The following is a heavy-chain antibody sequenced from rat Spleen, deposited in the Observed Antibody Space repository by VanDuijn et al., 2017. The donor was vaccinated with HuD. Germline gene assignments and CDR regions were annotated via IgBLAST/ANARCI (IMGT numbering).Heavy chain of an antibody. Sequence: EVQLVETGGGLVQPGRSLKLSCVASGFTFSSYWMYWIRQAPTKGLEWVASISYDGGSTYHRDSVKGRFTISRDNAKSSLYLQMDSLRSEDTATYYCTTEQLGYFDYWGQGVMVTVSS. CDR1: GFTFSSYW. CDR2: ISYDGGST. J-gene: IGHJ2*01. V-gene: IGHV5-20*01. CDR3: TTEQLGYFDY. D-gene: IGHD1-2*01.